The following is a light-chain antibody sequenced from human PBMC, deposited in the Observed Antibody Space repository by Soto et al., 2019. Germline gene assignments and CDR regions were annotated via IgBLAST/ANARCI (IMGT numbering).Light chain of an antibody. V-gene: IGLV2-14*03. J-gene: IGLJ1*01. CDR3: SSYTSSSTRV. CDR1: SSDVGAYDY. CDR2: EVS. Sequence: QSVLTQPASVSGSPGQSITISCTGTSSDVGAYDYVSWYQQHPDKAPKLMIYEVSNRPSGVSNRFSGSKSVNTATLTISGLQADVDADYYCSSYTSSSTRVFGTGTKVTVL.